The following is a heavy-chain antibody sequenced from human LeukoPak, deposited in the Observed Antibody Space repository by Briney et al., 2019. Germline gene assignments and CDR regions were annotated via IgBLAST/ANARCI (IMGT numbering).Heavy chain of an antibody. CDR2: IVVGSGNT. D-gene: IGHD5-18*01. Sequence: GASVKVSCKASGFTFTSSAMQWMRQARGQRLEWIGWIVVGSGNTNYAQKFQERVTITRDMSTSTAYMELSSLRSEDTAVYYCAAGIYSYPIVDWGQGTLVTVSS. CDR3: AAGIYSYPIVD. J-gene: IGHJ4*02. V-gene: IGHV1-58*02. CDR1: GFTFTSSA.